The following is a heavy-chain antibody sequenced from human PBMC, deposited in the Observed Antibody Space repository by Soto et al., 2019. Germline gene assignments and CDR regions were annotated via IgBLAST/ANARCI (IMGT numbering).Heavy chain of an antibody. CDR1: GYSFAGYW. CDR3: ARQIYDSDTGPNFQYYFDS. D-gene: IGHD3-22*01. V-gene: IGHV5-10-1*01. Sequence: GQSLKSACKGSGYSFAGYWITWVRQKPGKGLEWMGRIDPSDSQTYYSPSFRGHITISATKSITTVFLQWSSLRASDTAMYYCARQIYDSDTGPNFQYYFDSWGQGPPVTVAS. J-gene: IGHJ4*02. CDR2: IDPSDSQT.